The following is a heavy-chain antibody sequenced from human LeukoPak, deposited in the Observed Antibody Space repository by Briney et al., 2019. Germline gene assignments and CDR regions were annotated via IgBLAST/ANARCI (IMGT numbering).Heavy chain of an antibody. V-gene: IGHV4-31*03. Sequence: SQTLSLTCTVSGGSISSGGYYWSWIRQHPGKGREWFGYIYYSGSTYYNPSLKSRVTISVDTSKNQFSLKLSSVTAADTAVYYCARTQGCSSTSCPLDYWGQGTLVTVSS. J-gene: IGHJ4*02. CDR1: GGSISSGGYY. D-gene: IGHD2-2*01. CDR2: IYYSGST. CDR3: ARTQGCSSTSCPLDY.